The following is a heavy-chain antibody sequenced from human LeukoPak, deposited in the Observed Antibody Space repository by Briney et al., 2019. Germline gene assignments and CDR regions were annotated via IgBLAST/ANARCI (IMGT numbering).Heavy chain of an antibody. Sequence: PSETLSLTCTVSGGSISSYYWSWIRQPPGKGLEWIGYIYYSGSTNYNPSLKSRVTISVDTSKNQFSLELSSVTAADTAVYYCARALVYANWFDPWGQGTLVTVSS. CDR2: IYYSGST. D-gene: IGHD2-8*01. V-gene: IGHV4-59*01. CDR3: ARALVYANWFDP. CDR1: GGSISSYY. J-gene: IGHJ5*02.